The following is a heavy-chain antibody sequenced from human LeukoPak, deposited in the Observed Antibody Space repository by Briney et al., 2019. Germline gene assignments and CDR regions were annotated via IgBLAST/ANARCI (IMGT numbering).Heavy chain of an antibody. J-gene: IGHJ5*02. Sequence: SETLSLTCTVSGGSIRSGNYYWRWIRQPAGKGLEWIGRIYTSGSTNYNPSLKSRVTISVDTSKNQFSLKLSSVTAAYTAVYYCARGAQGSGHWFDPWGQGTLVTVSS. D-gene: IGHD3-10*01. V-gene: IGHV4-61*02. CDR3: ARGAQGSGHWFDP. CDR1: GGSIRSGNYY. CDR2: IYTSGST.